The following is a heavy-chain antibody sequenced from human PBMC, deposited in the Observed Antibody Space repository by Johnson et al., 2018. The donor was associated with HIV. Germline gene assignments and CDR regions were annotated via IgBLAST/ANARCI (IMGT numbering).Heavy chain of an antibody. CDR1: GFTFDDYA. Sequence: VQLVESGGGLVQPGRSLRLSCAASGFTFDDYAMHWVRQAPGKGLEWVSGINWNGGSTGYADSVKGRFTISRDNAKNSLYLQMNSLRAEDTALYYCAKDVYGGNLEPFDAFDIWGQGTMVTVSS. J-gene: IGHJ3*02. CDR3: AKDVYGGNLEPFDAFDI. D-gene: IGHD4-23*01. V-gene: IGHV3-9*01. CDR2: INWNGGST.